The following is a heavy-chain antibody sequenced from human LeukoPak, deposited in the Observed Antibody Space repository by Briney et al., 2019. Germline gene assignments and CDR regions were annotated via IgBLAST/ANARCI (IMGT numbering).Heavy chain of an antibody. J-gene: IGHJ6*04. CDR2: ISYDGSNK. D-gene: IGHD1-14*01. Sequence: GGSLRLSCAASGFTFSSYGMHWVRQAPGKGLERVAVISYDGSNKYYADSVKGRFTISRDNSKNTLYLQMNSLRAEDTAVYYCAKDSPLTGAGYYYYYYGMDVWGKGTTVTVSS. CDR3: AKDSPLTGAGYYYYYYGMDV. V-gene: IGHV3-30*18. CDR1: GFTFSSYG.